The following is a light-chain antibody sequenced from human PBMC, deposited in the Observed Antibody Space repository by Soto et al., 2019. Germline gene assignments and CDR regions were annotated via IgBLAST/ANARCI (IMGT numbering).Light chain of an antibody. J-gene: IGKJ1*01. V-gene: IGKV1-12*01. CDR1: EDISTW. CDR2: AAP. CDR3: QQSDSTPRT. Sequence: DIKMTQSPSSVSASVGDRVTITCRSSEDISTWLAWYQQKPGKAPKLLIYAAPSLQSGVPSRFSGSGSGTDFTLTINSLQPEDFATYYCQQSDSTPRTFGQGTKVDIK.